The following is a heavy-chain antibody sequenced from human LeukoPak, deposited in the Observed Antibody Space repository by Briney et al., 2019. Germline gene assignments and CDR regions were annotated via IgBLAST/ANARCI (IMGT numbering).Heavy chain of an antibody. CDR1: GDSISSYS. Sequence: SETLSLTCSVSGDSISSYSWSWIRQPAGKGLEWIGRIYISGGTNYNPSLKSRVTMSVDTSQNQISLKLSSVTAADTAVYYCANLAAADGYFDYWGQGTLVTVSS. CDR2: IYISGGT. CDR3: ANLAAADGYFDY. V-gene: IGHV4-4*07. D-gene: IGHD6-13*01. J-gene: IGHJ4*02.